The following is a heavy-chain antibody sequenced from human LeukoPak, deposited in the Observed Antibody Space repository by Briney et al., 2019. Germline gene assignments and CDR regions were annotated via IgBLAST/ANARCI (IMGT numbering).Heavy chain of an antibody. Sequence: AASVKVSCKASGYTFISYGISWVRQAPGQGPEWMGWISAYNGNTNYAQKLQGRVTMTTDTSTSTAYMKLRSLRSDDTAVYYCARGPPTGTFDYWGQGTLVTVSS. V-gene: IGHV1-18*04. D-gene: IGHD2-8*02. CDR2: ISAYNGNT. CDR3: ARGPPTGTFDY. J-gene: IGHJ4*02. CDR1: GYTFISYG.